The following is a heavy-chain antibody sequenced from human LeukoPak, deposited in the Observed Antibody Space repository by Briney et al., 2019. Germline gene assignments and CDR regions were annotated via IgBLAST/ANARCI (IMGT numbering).Heavy chain of an antibody. D-gene: IGHD3-3*01. CDR2: IDSSGST. V-gene: IGHV4-61*02. CDR3: ARDYYDFWSGFRFDP. CDR1: GGSICSGGYY. J-gene: IGHJ5*02. Sequence: SETLSLTCTVSGGSICSGGYYWSWIRQPAGKGLEWIGRIDSSGSTNYNPSLKSRVTISVDTSKSQFSLKLSSVTAADTALYYCARDYYDFWSGFRFDPWGQGTLVTVSS.